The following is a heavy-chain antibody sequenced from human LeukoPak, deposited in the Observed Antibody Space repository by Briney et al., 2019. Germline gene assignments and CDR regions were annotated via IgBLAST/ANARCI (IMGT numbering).Heavy chain of an antibody. CDR2: IKSKTDGGTT. CDR3: TTDLESSGWYYVIGY. D-gene: IGHD6-19*01. Sequence: GGSLRLSCAASGFTFSNAWMSWVRQAPGKGLEWVGRIKSKTDGGTTDYAAPVKGRFTISRDDSKNKLYLQMNSLKTEDTAVYYCTTDLESSGWYYVIGYWGQGTLVTVSS. J-gene: IGHJ4*02. V-gene: IGHV3-15*01. CDR1: GFTFSNAW.